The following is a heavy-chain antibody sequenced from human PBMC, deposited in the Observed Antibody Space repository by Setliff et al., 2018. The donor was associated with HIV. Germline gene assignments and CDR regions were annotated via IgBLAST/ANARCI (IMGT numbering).Heavy chain of an antibody. J-gene: IGHJ5*02. V-gene: IGHV1-18*01. D-gene: IGHD1-26*01. CDR2: ISAYNGNT. Sequence: ASVKVSCKASGYSFINYGISWVRQAPGQGLEWMGWISAYNGNTDYAPRLLGXXTMTTDTSTSTAYMELRSLSSDDTAVYYCARARLQGIVTAVGPRDNCLXPWGQGTXXXVSS. CDR1: GYSFINYG. CDR3: ARARLQGIVTAVGPRDNCLXP.